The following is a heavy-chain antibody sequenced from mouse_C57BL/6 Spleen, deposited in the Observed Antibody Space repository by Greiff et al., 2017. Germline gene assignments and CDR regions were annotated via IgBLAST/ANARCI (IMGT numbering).Heavy chain of an antibody. CDR1: GYTFTSYW. CDR3: ARATVVSYYAMDY. Sequence: QVHVKQPGAELVKPGASVKMSCKASGYTFTSYWITWVKQRPGQGLEWIGDIYPGSGSTNYNEKFKSKATLTVETSSSTAYMQLSSLTSEDSAVYYCARATVVSYYAMDYWGQGTSVTVSS. J-gene: IGHJ4*01. D-gene: IGHD1-1*01. V-gene: IGHV1-55*01. CDR2: IYPGSGST.